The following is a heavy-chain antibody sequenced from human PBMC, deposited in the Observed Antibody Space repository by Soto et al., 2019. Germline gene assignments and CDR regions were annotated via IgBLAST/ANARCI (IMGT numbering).Heavy chain of an antibody. Sequence: SETLSLTCAVYGGSFSGYYWSWIRQPPGKGLEWIGEINHSGSTNYNPSLKSRVTISVDTSKNQFSLKLSSVTAADTAVYYCARGSGRYCSSTSCYVGYYYGMDVWGQGTTVTVSS. CDR1: GGSFSGYY. CDR2: INHSGST. V-gene: IGHV4-34*01. J-gene: IGHJ6*02. CDR3: ARGSGRYCSSTSCYVGYYYGMDV. D-gene: IGHD2-2*01.